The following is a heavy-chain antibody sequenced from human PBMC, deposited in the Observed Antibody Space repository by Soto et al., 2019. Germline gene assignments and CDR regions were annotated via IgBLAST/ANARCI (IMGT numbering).Heavy chain of an antibody. Sequence: ESLKISCKVSGSSFSSYWISWVRQMPGKGLEWMGIIYLGDSDTRYSPSFQGQVTISADKSINTAYLQWSSLKPSDTAMYYCARPSGAYYRRFDYWGLGTLVTVSS. J-gene: IGHJ4*02. CDR2: IYLGDSDT. CDR3: ARPSGAYYRRFDY. V-gene: IGHV5-51*01. D-gene: IGHD3-10*01. CDR1: GSSFSSYW.